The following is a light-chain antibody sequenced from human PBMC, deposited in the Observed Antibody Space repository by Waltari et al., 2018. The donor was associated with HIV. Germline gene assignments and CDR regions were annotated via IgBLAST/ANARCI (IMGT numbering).Light chain of an antibody. CDR3: AAWDDSLSGWV. Sequence: QSVLTQPPSASGTPGRRVTISCSGSSSNIGSNYIYWYQQLPGTAPKLLIYRNNQRPPGVPDRFSGSKSGTSASLAISGLRSEDEADYSCAAWDDSLSGWVFGGGTKLTVL. CDR2: RNN. CDR1: SSNIGSNY. J-gene: IGLJ3*02. V-gene: IGLV1-47*01.